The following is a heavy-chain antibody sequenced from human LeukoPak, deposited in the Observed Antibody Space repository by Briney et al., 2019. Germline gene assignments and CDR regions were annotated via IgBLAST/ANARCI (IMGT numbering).Heavy chain of an antibody. J-gene: IGHJ4*02. Sequence: SQTLSLTCTVSGGSISSGDYYWSWIRQPPGKGLEWIGYIYYSGSTYYNPSLKSRVTISVDTSKNQFSLKLSSVIAADTAVYYCARTALDGDYYFDYWGQGTLVTVSS. CDR1: GGSISSGDYY. CDR3: ARTALDGDYYFDY. V-gene: IGHV4-30-4*01. CDR2: IYYSGST. D-gene: IGHD4-17*01.